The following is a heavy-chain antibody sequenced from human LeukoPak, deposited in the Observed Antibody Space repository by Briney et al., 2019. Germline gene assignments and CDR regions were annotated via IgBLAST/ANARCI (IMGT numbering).Heavy chain of an antibody. J-gene: IGHJ4*02. CDR3: AREFSGSRPFDY. V-gene: IGHV1-18*04. Sequence: ASVKLSCKASGYTFTSYGINWVRQAPGQGLEWMAWISVYTNYTNYAQKFQDRVTMTTDTSTSTAYMELRSLRSDDTAVYYCAREFSGSRPFDYWGQGTLVTVSS. D-gene: IGHD1-26*01. CDR2: ISVYTNYT. CDR1: GYTFTSYG.